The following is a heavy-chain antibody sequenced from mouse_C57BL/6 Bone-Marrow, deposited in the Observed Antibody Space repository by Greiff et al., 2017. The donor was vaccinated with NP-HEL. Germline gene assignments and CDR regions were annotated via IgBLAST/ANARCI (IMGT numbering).Heavy chain of an antibody. J-gene: IGHJ2*01. Sequence: QVQLKQSGAELVMPGASVKLSCKASGYTFTSYWMHWVKQRPGQGLEWIGEIDPSDSYTNYNQKFKGKSTLTVDKSSSTAYMQLSSLTSEDSAVYYCAREDYGSSPYFDYWGQGTTLTVSS. V-gene: IGHV1-69*01. CDR2: IDPSDSYT. CDR1: GYTFTSYW. CDR3: AREDYGSSPYFDY. D-gene: IGHD1-1*01.